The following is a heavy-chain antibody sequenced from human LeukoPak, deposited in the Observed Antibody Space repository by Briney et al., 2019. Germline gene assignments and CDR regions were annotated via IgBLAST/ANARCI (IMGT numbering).Heavy chain of an antibody. CDR2: INTNTGNP. CDR1: GYTFTSYA. J-gene: IGHJ6*02. Sequence: ASVKVSCKASGYTFTSYAMNWVRQAPGQGLEWMGWINTNTGNPTYAQGFTGRFVFSLDTSVSTAYLQISSLKAEDTAVYYCAKADRSSGWHYYYYGMDVWGQGTTVTVSS. CDR3: AKADRSSGWHYYYYGMDV. V-gene: IGHV7-4-1*02. D-gene: IGHD6-19*01.